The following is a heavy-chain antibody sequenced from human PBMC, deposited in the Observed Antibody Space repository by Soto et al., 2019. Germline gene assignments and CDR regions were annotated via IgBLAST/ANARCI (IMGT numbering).Heavy chain of an antibody. CDR2: IKYDGSEE. V-gene: IGHV3-7*05. J-gene: IGHJ5*02. CDR1: GFTFSDYW. Sequence: GGSLRLSCAGSGFTFSDYWMSWARQAPGKGLEWVANIKYDGSEEYYVDSVRGRFTISRDNAMNSLHLQMNSLRADDTAVYYRARFASGKSASTWGQGTLVTVST. D-gene: IGHD5-12*01. CDR3: ARFASGKSAST.